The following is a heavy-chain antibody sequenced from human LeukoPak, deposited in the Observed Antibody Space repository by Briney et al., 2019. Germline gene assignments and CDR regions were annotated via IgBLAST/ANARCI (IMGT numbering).Heavy chain of an antibody. CDR3: AREALVGATPGVDY. Sequence: HTGRSLRLSCAASGFTFSTYGMHWVRQAPGKGLEWVAVIWYDGSNEYYADSVRGRFTVSRDNSKNTLYLQMNSLRAEDTAVYYCAREALVGATPGVDYWGQGTLVSVSS. J-gene: IGHJ4*02. CDR2: IWYDGSNE. V-gene: IGHV3-33*01. CDR1: GFTFSTYG. D-gene: IGHD1-26*01.